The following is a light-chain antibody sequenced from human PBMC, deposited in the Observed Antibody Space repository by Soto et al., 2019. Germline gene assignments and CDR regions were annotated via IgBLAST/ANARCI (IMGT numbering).Light chain of an antibody. V-gene: IGLV1-40*01. CDR3: QSYDSSLSAL. Sequence: QSVLTQPPSVSGAPGQRVTISCTGSSSNIGAGYDVHWYQQLPGTAPKLLIYGNSNRPSGVPDRFSGSKSGTSASLAITGLQAEDEADYYCQSYDSSLSALFGTGTKATVL. CDR1: SSNIGAGYD. J-gene: IGLJ1*01. CDR2: GNS.